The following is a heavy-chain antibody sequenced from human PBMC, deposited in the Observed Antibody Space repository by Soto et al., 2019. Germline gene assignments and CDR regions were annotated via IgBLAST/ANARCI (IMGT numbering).Heavy chain of an antibody. CDR3: ARDFHPYTQLWFVPSVDN. Sequence: QVQLVESGGGLVKPGGTLRLSCAASGFTFSDYYMTWIRQAPGKGLEWVSYISSSGSTKYYADSVKGRFTISRDNAKNSLYLQMNSLRAEDTAVYYCARDFHPYTQLWFVPSVDNWGQGALVTVSS. J-gene: IGHJ4*02. D-gene: IGHD5-18*01. CDR2: ISSSGSTK. V-gene: IGHV3-11*01. CDR1: GFTFSDYY.